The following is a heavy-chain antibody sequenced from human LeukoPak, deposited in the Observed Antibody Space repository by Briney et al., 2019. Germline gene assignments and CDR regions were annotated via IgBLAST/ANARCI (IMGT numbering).Heavy chain of an antibody. J-gene: IGHJ4*02. V-gene: IGHV3-23*01. CDR2: ISGSGGST. CDR3: AEGSGWYV. CDR1: GFTFSSSS. D-gene: IGHD6-19*01. Sequence: TGGSLRLSCAASGFTFSSSSMSWVRQAPGKGLEWVSVISGSGGSTDYADSVKGRFTISRDNSKNTLYLQINSLRAEDTAVYYCAEGSGWYVWGQGTLVTVSS.